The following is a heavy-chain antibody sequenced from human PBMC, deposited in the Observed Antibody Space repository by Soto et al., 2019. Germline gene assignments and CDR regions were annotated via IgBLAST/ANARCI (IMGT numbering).Heavy chain of an antibody. CDR1: GGSISSNY. CDR3: ARYRREAVAGYTLDN. CDR2: VYNSGST. Sequence: TLSLTCPVSGGSISSNYWTWIRQPPGKGLEWIGYVYNSGSTNYNPSLKSRVTISEDTSKSQFSLKVNSMTAADTAVYYCARYRREAVAGYTLDNWGQGILVTVSS. J-gene: IGHJ4*02. V-gene: IGHV4-59*01. D-gene: IGHD6-13*01.